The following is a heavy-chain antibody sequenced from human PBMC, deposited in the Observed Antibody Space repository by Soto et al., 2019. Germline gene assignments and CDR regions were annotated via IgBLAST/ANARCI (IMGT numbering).Heavy chain of an antibody. Sequence: QVQLVQSGAEVQKPGSSVKVSCKASGVPFSSYAISWVRQAPGQGLEWMGGIIPIFGTANYAQKFQGRVTITADESTSTAYMELSSLTSEDTAVYYCARGSHSPGIAVAGYYYWGQGSLVTVSS. CDR1: GVPFSSYA. CDR2: IIPIFGTA. CDR3: ARGSHSPGIAVAGYYY. D-gene: IGHD6-19*01. V-gene: IGHV1-69*01. J-gene: IGHJ4*02.